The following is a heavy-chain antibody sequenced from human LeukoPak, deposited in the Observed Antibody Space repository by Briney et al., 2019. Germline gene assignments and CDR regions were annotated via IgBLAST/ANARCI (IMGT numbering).Heavy chain of an antibody. J-gene: IGHJ4*02. CDR2: IKQDGSEK. Sequence: GGSLRLSCVASGFTFSSSWMSWVRQAPGKGLEWVANIKQDGSEKYCVDSVKGRFTISRDNAKNSLYLRMNSLRAEDTAVYYCAREAGIPPSTQQWPTSVGYWGQGTLVTVSS. V-gene: IGHV3-7*05. D-gene: IGHD5-18*01. CDR3: AREAGIPPSTQQWPTSVGY. CDR1: GFTFSSSW.